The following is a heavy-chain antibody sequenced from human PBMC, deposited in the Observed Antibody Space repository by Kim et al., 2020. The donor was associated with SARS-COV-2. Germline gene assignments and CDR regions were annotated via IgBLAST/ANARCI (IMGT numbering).Heavy chain of an antibody. J-gene: IGHJ4*02. Sequence: GGSLRLSCTASGFNFDDSHMTWIRQAPGQGLEWVSYINKTDAYTSYADSVKGRFTISRDNAKNSLYLHMTDLRADDTAVYYCGTGSTSSAHWGQGTLVTVSS. V-gene: IGHV3-11*05. CDR3: GTGSTSSAH. CDR1: GFNFDDSH. CDR2: INKTDAYT. D-gene: IGHD6-6*01.